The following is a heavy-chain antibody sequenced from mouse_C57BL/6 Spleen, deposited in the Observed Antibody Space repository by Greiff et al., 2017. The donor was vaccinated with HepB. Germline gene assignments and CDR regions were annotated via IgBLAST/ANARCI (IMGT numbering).Heavy chain of an antibody. Sequence: EVKLMESGPGLAKPSQTLSLTCSVTGYSITSDYWNWIRKFPGNKLEYMGYISYSGSTYYNPSLKSRISITRDTSKNQYYLQLNSVTTEDTATYYCAMAYYSNYGNFDYWGQGTTLTVSS. CDR3: AMAYYSNYGNFDY. CDR1: GYSITSDY. D-gene: IGHD2-5*01. V-gene: IGHV3-8*01. CDR2: ISYSGST. J-gene: IGHJ2*01.